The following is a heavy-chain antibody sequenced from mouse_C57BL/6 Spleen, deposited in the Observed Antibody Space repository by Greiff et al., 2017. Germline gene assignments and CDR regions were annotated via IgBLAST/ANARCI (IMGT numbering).Heavy chain of an antibody. Sequence: EVKVVESGGGLVKPGGSLKLSCAASGFTFSSYAMSWVRQTPEKRLEWVATISDGGSYTYYPDNVKGRFTISRDNAKNNLYLQMSHLKSEDTAMYYCARDNGNYGSSSWFAYWGQGTLVTVSA. CDR1: GFTFSSYA. V-gene: IGHV5-4*01. CDR3: ARDNGNYGSSSWFAY. D-gene: IGHD1-1*01. J-gene: IGHJ3*01. CDR2: ISDGGSYT.